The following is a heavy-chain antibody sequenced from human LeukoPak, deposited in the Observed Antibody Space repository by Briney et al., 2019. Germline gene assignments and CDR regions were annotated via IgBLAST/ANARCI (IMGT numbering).Heavy chain of an antibody. V-gene: IGHV4-59*01. CDR1: GGSITSDY. CDR2: ISHSGSS. J-gene: IGHJ5*02. CDR3: ARVRGAVDALGWFDP. Sequence: PSETLSLTCAVSGGSITSDYWSWIRQPPGKRLEWLGFISHSGSSNYNPSLERRVTMSVDTSKTQFSLRLSSVTAADTAIYYCARVRGAVDALGWFDPWGQGTLVTVSS. D-gene: IGHD1-26*01.